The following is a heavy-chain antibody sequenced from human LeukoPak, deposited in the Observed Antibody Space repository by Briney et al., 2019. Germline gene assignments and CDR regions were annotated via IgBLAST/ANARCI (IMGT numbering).Heavy chain of an antibody. J-gene: IGHJ4*02. V-gene: IGHV1-69*04. CDR3: ARDDRYYYDSSGYYFG. Sequence: SSVKVSCKASGGTFSSYTISWVRQAPGQGLEWMGRIIPILGIANYAQKFQGRVTITADKSTSTACMELSSLRSEDTAVYYCARDDRYYYDSSGYYFGWGQGTLVTVSS. CDR2: IIPILGIA. D-gene: IGHD3-22*01. CDR1: GGTFSSYT.